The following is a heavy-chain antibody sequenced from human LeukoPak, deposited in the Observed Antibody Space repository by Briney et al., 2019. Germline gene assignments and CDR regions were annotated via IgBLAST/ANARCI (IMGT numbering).Heavy chain of an antibody. D-gene: IGHD6-19*01. CDR3: ATAGYSSDWYYFDY. CDR2: IYPGDFDT. V-gene: IGHV5-51*01. Sequence: GESLKISCKGSGYKFTNYWIGWVRQLPGKGLEWMGLIYPGDFDTKYCPSFQGQVTISADILISTAYLQWSSLKASDTAMYYCATAGYSSDWYYFDYWGQGTLVTVSS. J-gene: IGHJ4*02. CDR1: GYKFTNYW.